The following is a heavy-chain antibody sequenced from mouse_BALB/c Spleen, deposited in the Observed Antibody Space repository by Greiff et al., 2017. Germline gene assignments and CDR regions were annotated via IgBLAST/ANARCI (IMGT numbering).Heavy chain of an antibody. Sequence: EVQLQQSGGDLVKPGGSLKLSCAASGFTFSSYGMSWVRQTPDKRLEWVATISSGGSYTYYPDSVKGRFTISRDNAKNTLYLQMSSLKSEDTAMYYCARLSDAMDYWGQGTSVTVSS. CDR1: GFTFSSYG. V-gene: IGHV5-6*01. CDR3: ARLSDAMDY. CDR2: ISSGGSYT. J-gene: IGHJ4*01.